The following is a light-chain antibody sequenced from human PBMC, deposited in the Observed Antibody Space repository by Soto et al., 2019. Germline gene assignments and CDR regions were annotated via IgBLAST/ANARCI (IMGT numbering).Light chain of an antibody. CDR2: KAS. CDR1: QTISSW. Sequence: DIQITPSRSTLSGSVGDSVTITCRASQTISSWLAWYQQKPGKAPKLLIYKASTLNSGVPSRFSGSGSGTEFTLTIRRMKTDDFATYYCQNYNSYSEAVGQGTKGDI. V-gene: IGKV1-5*03. CDR3: QNYNSYSEA. J-gene: IGKJ1*01.